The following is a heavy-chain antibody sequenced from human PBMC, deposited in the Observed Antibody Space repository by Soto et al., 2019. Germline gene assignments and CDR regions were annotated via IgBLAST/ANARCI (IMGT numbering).Heavy chain of an antibody. CDR1: GASISGFY. J-gene: IGHJ5*02. CDR3: VRDGTKTLRDWFDP. Sequence: SETLSLTCTVSGASISGFYWSWIRKSAGKGLEWIGRIYATGTTDYNPSHKSRVMMSVDTSKKQFSLKLRSVTAADTAVYYCVRDGTKTLRDWFDPWGQGISVTVSS. CDR2: IYATGTT. D-gene: IGHD1-1*01. V-gene: IGHV4-4*07.